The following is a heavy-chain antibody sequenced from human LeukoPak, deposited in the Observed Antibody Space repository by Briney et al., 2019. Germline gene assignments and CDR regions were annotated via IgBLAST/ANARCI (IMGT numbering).Heavy chain of an antibody. J-gene: IGHJ4*02. V-gene: IGHV3-53*01. CDR1: GFTVSRNY. CDR3: ASKIEPDAEKGLAY. D-gene: IGHD2-2*01. CDR2: IYSGGST. Sequence: GGSRRLAWAVAGFTVSRNYMSWVRQAEGKGLEWVGGIYSGGSTYSSGSVQGRFPISRDNSKNPLYLHMNSLGAEDTALYYCASKIEPDAEKGLAYWGQGTLVTVSS.